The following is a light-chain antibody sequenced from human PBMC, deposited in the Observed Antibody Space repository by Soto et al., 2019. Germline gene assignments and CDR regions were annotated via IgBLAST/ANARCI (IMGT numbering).Light chain of an antibody. J-gene: IGKJ4*01. CDR2: GAS. CDR1: QSFSSN. CDR3: QQYLNILS. Sequence: EKVVKNSAATLSVSAGERATLSCRASQSFSSNLAWYQQKPGQAPRLLIYGASSRATGIPDRFSGSGSGTDFTLTISSLQAEDVAVYYCQQYLNILSFGGGTKVDIK. V-gene: IGKV3D-15*01.